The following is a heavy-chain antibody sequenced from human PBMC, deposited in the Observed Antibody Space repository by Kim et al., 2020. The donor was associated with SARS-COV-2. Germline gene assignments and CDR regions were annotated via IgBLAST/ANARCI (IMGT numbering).Heavy chain of an antibody. V-gene: IGHV1-3*01. D-gene: IGHD2-2*01. J-gene: IGHJ6*02. Sequence: ASVKVSCKASGYTFTSYAMHWVRQAPGQRLEWMGWINAGNGNTKYSQKFQGRVTITRDTSASTAYMELSSLRSEDTAVYYCARSHYIVVVPAALYYYYYGMDVWGQGTTVTVSS. CDR3: ARSHYIVVVPAALYYYYYGMDV. CDR1: GYTFTSYA. CDR2: INAGNGNT.